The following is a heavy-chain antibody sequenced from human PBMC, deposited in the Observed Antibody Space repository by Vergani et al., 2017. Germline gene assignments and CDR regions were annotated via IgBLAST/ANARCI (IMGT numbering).Heavy chain of an antibody. CDR1: GYSFSRNW. V-gene: IGHV5-51*03. CDR3: ARVYCRGMSCAGTDYFYHIDV. Sequence: EVQLEQSGAAVKKPGESLAISCKGSGYSFSRNWIAWVRERPGKGLEWMGMIYPGNSETRNNPSFRGQVTMSVDKSISTAYLQWSSLKASDSAMYYCARVYCRGMSCAGTDYFYHIDVWGKGTTVTVS. J-gene: IGHJ6*03. D-gene: IGHD3/OR15-3a*01. CDR2: IYPGNSET.